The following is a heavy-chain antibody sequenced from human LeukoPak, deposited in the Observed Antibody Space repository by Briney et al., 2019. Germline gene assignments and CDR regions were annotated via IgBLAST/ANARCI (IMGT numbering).Heavy chain of an antibody. CDR2: MNPNSGNT. CDR1: GYTFTSYD. CDR3: ARVQSEYYYDSSGYYP. D-gene: IGHD3-22*01. V-gene: IGHV1-8*01. J-gene: IGHJ5*02. Sequence: ASVKVSCKASGYTFTSYDINWVRQATGQGLEWMGWMNPNSGNTGYAQKFQGRVTMTRNTSISTAYMELSSLRSEDTAVYYCARVQSEYYYDSSGYYPWGQGTLVTVSS.